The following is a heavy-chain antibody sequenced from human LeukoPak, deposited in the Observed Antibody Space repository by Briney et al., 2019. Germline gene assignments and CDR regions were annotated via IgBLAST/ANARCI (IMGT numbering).Heavy chain of an antibody. J-gene: IGHJ4*02. CDR2: ISGYNGNT. CDR3: ARDYYGDYVLDY. V-gene: IGHV1-18*01. Sequence: ASVKVSCKASGYTFTTYNINWVRQAPGQGLEWMGWISGYNGNTNYAQKLQGRVTMTTDTSTSTAYMELRSLKSDDTAVYYCARDYYGDYVLDYWGQGTLVTVSS. CDR1: GYTFTTYN. D-gene: IGHD4-17*01.